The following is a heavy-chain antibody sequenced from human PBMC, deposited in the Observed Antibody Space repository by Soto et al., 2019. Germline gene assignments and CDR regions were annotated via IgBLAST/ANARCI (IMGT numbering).Heavy chain of an antibody. D-gene: IGHD3-10*01. CDR1: GYRFTSSW. CDR2: IDPTNSNI. V-gene: IGHV5-10-1*01. J-gene: IGHJ4*01. CDR3: ASLRGVGGGGDY. Sequence: GESLKISCATSGYRFTSSWITWGRQMPGKGLGGMATIDPTNSNINYNPSFRGHVTLSVDKSASTAYLEWNTVRASDTAKYFCASLRGVGGGGDYWGQGTLVTVSS.